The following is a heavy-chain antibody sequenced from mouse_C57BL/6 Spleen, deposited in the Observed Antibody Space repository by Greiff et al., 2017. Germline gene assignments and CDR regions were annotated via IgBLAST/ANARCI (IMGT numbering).Heavy chain of an antibody. Sequence: EVQLVESGPELVKPGASVKISCKASGYSFTGYYMNWVKQSPEKSLEWIGEINPSTGGTTYNQKFKAKATLTVDKSSSTAYMQLKSLTSEDSAVYYCARVYGSSYVNYFDYWGQGTTLTVSS. CDR2: INPSTGGT. CDR1: GYSFTGYY. D-gene: IGHD1-1*01. J-gene: IGHJ2*01. V-gene: IGHV1-42*01. CDR3: ARVYGSSYVNYFDY.